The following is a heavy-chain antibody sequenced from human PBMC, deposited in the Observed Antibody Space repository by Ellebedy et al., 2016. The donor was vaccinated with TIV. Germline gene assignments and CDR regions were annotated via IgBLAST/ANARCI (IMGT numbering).Heavy chain of an antibody. Sequence: SETLSLTXAVYGGSFSGYYWSWIRQPPGKGLEWIGEINHSGSTNYNPSLKSRVTISVDTPKNQFSLKLRSVTAADTAVYSCARGTVALQPLKYFDSWGQGTLVTVSS. J-gene: IGHJ4*02. CDR1: GGSFSGYY. CDR2: INHSGST. CDR3: ARGTVALQPLKYFDS. V-gene: IGHV4-34*01. D-gene: IGHD6-19*01.